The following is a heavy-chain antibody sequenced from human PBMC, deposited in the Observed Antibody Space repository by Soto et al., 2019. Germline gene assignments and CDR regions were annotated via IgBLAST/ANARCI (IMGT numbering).Heavy chain of an antibody. V-gene: IGHV4-59*02. CDR1: GGSVTGFY. D-gene: IGHD6-19*01. J-gene: IGHJ4*02. CDR3: ARASGLGVAHIDY. Sequence: LSLTCTVSGGSVTGFYWSWIRQPPGKGLEWIGYIFHSGSSNYHPSLKSRVTISVDTSKSQISLRLTSVTAADTAVYYCARASGLGVAHIDYWGQGTLVTVSS. CDR2: IFHSGSS.